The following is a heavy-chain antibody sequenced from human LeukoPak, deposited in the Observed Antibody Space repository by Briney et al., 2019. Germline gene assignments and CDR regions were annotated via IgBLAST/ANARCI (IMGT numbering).Heavy chain of an antibody. Sequence: PSETLSLTCAVYGGSFRGYYWSWIRQPPGKGLEWIGEINHSGSTNYNPSLKSRVTISVDTSKNQFSLKLSSVTAADTAVYYCARGYSGSYYYYYGMDVWGQGTTVTVSS. CDR1: GGSFRGYY. D-gene: IGHD1-26*01. CDR2: INHSGST. V-gene: IGHV4-34*01. CDR3: ARGYSGSYYYYYGMDV. J-gene: IGHJ6*02.